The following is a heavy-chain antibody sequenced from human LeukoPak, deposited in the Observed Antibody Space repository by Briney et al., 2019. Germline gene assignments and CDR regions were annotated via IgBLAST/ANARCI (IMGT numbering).Heavy chain of an antibody. CDR3: ARHYCSGGNCYYFDH. CDR2: VYYRGTS. CDR1: GGSICVHY. Sequence: SETLCLTCAVSGGSICVHYWSWSWEPLGQGLWWSGFVYYRGTSKYNPSLMSRVTMSVDTSKNQVSLKLSSETAADTAVYYCARHYCSGGNCYYFDHWGQGTLVTVSS. J-gene: IGHJ4*02. V-gene: IGHV4-59*08. D-gene: IGHD2-15*01.